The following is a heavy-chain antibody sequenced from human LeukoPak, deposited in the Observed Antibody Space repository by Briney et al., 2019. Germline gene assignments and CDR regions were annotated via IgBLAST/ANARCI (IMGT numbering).Heavy chain of an antibody. CDR1: GGSISSSSYY. CDR2: IYYSGST. J-gene: IGHJ4*02. Sequence: SETLSLTCTVSGGSISSSSYYWAWIRQPPGKGLEWIGSIYYSGSTYYNPSLKSRVTISVDTSKNQFSLKLSSVTAADTAVYYCARVRSSGWYQKLPNYFDYWGQGTLVTVSS. D-gene: IGHD6-19*01. CDR3: ARVRSSGWYQKLPNYFDY. V-gene: IGHV4-39*07.